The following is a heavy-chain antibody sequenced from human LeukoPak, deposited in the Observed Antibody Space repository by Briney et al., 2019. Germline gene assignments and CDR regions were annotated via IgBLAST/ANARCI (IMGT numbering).Heavy chain of an antibody. CDR2: IRYDGSNK. J-gene: IGHJ5*02. CDR1: GFTFSSYG. D-gene: IGHD2-2*01. V-gene: IGHV3-30*02. CDR3: LVQLRGRTAQNWFDP. Sequence: GGSLRLSCAASGFTFSSYGMHWVRQAPGKGLEWVAFIRYDGSNKYYADSVKGRFTISRDNSKNTLYLQMNSLRAEDTAVYYCLVQLRGRTAQNWFDPWGQGTLVSVSS.